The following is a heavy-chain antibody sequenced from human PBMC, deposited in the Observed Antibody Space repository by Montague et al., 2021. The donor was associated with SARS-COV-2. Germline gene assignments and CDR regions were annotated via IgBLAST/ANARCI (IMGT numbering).Heavy chain of an antibody. D-gene: IGHD3-9*01. J-gene: IGHJ6*02. CDR1: GFSLSTSGMC. V-gene: IGHV2-70*11. CDR3: ARTYYDNLTGRDYGMDV. Sequence: PALVKPTQTLTLTCTFSGFSLSTSGMCVNWIRQPPGKALEWLARIDWDDDKYYSTSLKARLTISKDTSKNQVVLTMTNMDPVDTATYYCARTYYDNLTGRDYGMDVWGQGTTVTVSS. CDR2: IDWDDDK.